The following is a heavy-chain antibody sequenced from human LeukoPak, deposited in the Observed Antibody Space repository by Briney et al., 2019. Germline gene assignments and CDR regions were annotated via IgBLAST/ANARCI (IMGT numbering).Heavy chain of an antibody. V-gene: IGHV1-18*01. CDR1: GYTFTSYG. J-gene: IGHJ5*02. Sequence: ASVKVSCKASGYTFTSYGISWVRQAPGQGLEWMGWIGAYNGNTNYAQKLQGRVTMTTDTSTSTAYMELRSLRSDDTAVYYCARETIVCSTSCYPWFGPWGQGTLVTVSS. D-gene: IGHD2-2*01. CDR2: IGAYNGNT. CDR3: ARETIVCSTSCYPWFGP.